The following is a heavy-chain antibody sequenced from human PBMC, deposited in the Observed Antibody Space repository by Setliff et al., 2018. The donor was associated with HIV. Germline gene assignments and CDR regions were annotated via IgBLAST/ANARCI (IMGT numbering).Heavy chain of an antibody. J-gene: IGHJ5*02. V-gene: IGHV3-21*01. CDR1: GFTFSSYS. CDR2: ISSSSSYI. Sequence: LRLSCAASGFTFSSYSMNWVRQAPGKGLEWVSSISSSSSYIYYADSVKGRFTISRDNAKNSLYLQMNSLRAEDTAVYYCARDYYDSSGYYSTLLGFDPWGQGTLVTVSS. CDR3: ARDYYDSSGYYSTLLGFDP. D-gene: IGHD3-22*01.